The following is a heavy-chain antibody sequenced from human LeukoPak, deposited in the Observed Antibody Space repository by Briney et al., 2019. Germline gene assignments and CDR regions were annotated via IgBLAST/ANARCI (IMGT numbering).Heavy chain of an antibody. CDR1: GVSVSISF. CDR2: IYSDGTT. Sequence: PGGSLRLSCAASGVSVSISFMSWVRQAPGKGLEWVSVIYSDGTTYYADSVKGRFTISRDNSKNTLHLQMNSLRSEDTAVYYCATIPSWGQGTLVTVSS. J-gene: IGHJ5*02. V-gene: IGHV3-53*05. CDR3: ATIPS. D-gene: IGHD1/OR15-1a*01.